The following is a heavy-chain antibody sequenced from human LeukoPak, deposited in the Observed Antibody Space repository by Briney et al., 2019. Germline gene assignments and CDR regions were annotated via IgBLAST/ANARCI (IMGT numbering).Heavy chain of an antibody. CDR2: IYYSGST. CDR3: ARSESYYDSRGYYYALGHFDY. J-gene: IGHJ4*02. Sequence: PSETLSLTCTVSGGSISSYYWSWIRRPPGKGLEWIGYIYYSGSTNYNPSLKSRVTILVDTSKNQFSLKLSSVTAADAAVYYCARSESYYDSRGYYYALGHFDYWGQGTLVTVSS. D-gene: IGHD3-22*01. V-gene: IGHV4-59*08. CDR1: GGSISSYY.